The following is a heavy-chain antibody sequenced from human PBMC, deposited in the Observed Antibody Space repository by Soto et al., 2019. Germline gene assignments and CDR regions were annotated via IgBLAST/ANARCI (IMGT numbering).Heavy chain of an antibody. V-gene: IGHV1-69*12. CDR3: AGRTVAGRNYYYYGMDV. D-gene: IGHD6-19*01. Sequence: QVQLVQSGAEVKKPGSSVKVSCKASGGTFSSYAISWVRQAPGQGLEWMGGIIPIFGTANYAQKFQGRVTITADESTSTAYMKLSSLRSEDTAVYSCAGRTVAGRNYYYYGMDVWGQGTTVTVSS. J-gene: IGHJ6*02. CDR1: GGTFSSYA. CDR2: IIPIFGTA.